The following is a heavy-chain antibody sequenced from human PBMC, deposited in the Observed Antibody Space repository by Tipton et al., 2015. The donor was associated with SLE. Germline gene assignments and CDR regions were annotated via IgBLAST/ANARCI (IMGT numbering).Heavy chain of an antibody. CDR2: IYYSGST. Sequence: LRLSCTVSGGSISIHYWSWIRQPPGKGLEWIGYIYYSGSTNYNPPLQSRVTISVDTSKNQFSLKLSSVTAADTAVYYCARDTYYYDSSGYDDAFDIWGQGTMVTVSS. CDR1: GGSISIHY. V-gene: IGHV4-59*11. J-gene: IGHJ3*02. D-gene: IGHD3-22*01. CDR3: ARDTYYYDSSGYDDAFDI.